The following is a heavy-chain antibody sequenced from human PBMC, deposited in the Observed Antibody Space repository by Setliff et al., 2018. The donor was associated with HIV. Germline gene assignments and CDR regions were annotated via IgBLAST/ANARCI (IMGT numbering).Heavy chain of an antibody. CDR1: GFTFRSYE. J-gene: IGHJ4*02. CDR2: INSRGDSD. CDR3: VREGLWFGESH. V-gene: IGHV3-48*03. D-gene: IGHD3-10*01. Sequence: PGGSLRLSCAVSGFTFRSYEMSWVRQAPGKGLEWISYINSRGDSDHYGASVKGRFSISRDNAKNSLYLEMNSLRVEDTAIYYCVREGLWFGESHWGQGTLVTVSS.